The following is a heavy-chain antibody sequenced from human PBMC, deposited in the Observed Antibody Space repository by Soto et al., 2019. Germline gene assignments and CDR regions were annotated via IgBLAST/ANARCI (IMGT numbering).Heavy chain of an antibody. Sequence: GASVKVSCKASGYTFTGYYMHWVRQAPGQGLEWMGWINPNSGGTNYAQKFQGWVTMTRDTSISTACMELSRLRSDDTAVYYCARGYEVATITGMDVWGQGTTVTVSS. CDR2: INPNSGGT. D-gene: IGHD5-12*01. J-gene: IGHJ6*02. V-gene: IGHV1-2*04. CDR1: GYTFTGYY. CDR3: ARGYEVATITGMDV.